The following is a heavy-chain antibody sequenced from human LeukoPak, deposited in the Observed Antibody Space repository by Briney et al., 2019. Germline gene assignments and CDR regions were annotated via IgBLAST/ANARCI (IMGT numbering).Heavy chain of an antibody. J-gene: IGHJ4*02. D-gene: IGHD1-20*01. CDR3: VKLAGSKWNFLVFDY. V-gene: IGHV3-23*01. CDR2: IRGSGDRT. CDR1: GFSFTTNA. Sequence: GGSLRLSCTASGFSFTTNAMTWVRQAPGKGPEWVSAIRGSGDRTYYADSVKGRFTISRDTSKNTLYLQMNSLRAEDTAVYYCVKLAGSKWNFLVFDYWGQGTPVTVSS.